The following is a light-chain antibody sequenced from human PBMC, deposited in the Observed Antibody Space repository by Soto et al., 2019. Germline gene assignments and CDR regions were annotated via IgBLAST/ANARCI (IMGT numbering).Light chain of an antibody. Sequence: IVMTKSPGTLSVSPRERASLSCRARQSVSSDLARYHQKPGQAPRLLIYGASTRATGIPARFSGSGSGTDFTLSISSLEPEDFAVYYCQLYGTSPKPFGQGSMV. J-gene: IGKJ1*01. V-gene: IGKV3-15*01. CDR2: GAS. CDR3: QLYGTSPKP. CDR1: QSVSSD.